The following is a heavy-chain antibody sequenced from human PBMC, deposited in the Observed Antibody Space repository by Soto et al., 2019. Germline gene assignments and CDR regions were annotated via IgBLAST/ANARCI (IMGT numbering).Heavy chain of an antibody. CDR2: IYYSGST. J-gene: IGHJ6*02. CDR3: ARGDPLLWFGEKVYYGMDV. Sequence: QVQLQESGPGLVKPSETLSLTCTVSGGSISSYYWSWIRQPPGKGLEWIGYIYYSGSTNYNPSLRSSVTISVDTSKNQFSLELSSVTAADTAVYYCARGDPLLWFGEKVYYGMDVWGQGTTVTVSS. V-gene: IGHV4-59*01. D-gene: IGHD3-10*01. CDR1: GGSISSYY.